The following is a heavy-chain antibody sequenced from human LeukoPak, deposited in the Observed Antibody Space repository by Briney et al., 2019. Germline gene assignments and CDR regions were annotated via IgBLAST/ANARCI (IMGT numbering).Heavy chain of an antibody. D-gene: IGHD5-18*01. Sequence: GGSLRLSCAASGFAFSSYEMNWVRQAPGKGLEWVSYISSSGSTIYYADSVKGRFTISRDNAKNSLYLQMNSLRAEDTAVYYCARDRDSYGYLDYWGQGTLVTVSS. CDR2: ISSSGSTI. CDR3: ARDRDSYGYLDY. V-gene: IGHV3-48*03. J-gene: IGHJ4*02. CDR1: GFAFSSYE.